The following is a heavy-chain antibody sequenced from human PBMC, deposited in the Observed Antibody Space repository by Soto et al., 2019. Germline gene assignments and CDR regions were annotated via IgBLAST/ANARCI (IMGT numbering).Heavy chain of an antibody. D-gene: IGHD4-4*01. CDR3: SKDLGYSKSYYYSSYGMDV. V-gene: IGHV1-2*02. CDR1: GYTFTDYY. J-gene: IGHJ6*02. Sequence: GASVKVSCKASGYTFTDYYIHWVRQAPGQGLECLGWINPNTGGTKYAQKFQGRVPMTRDTSISTAYIEVGRLTSDDTAVYYCSKDLGYSKSYYYSSYGMDVWGQGTTVTVSS. CDR2: INPNTGGT.